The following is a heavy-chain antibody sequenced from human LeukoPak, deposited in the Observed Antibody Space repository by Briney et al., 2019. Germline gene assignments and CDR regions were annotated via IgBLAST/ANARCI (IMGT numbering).Heavy chain of an antibody. D-gene: IGHD3-3*01. CDR3: AAEGPHDFFDY. J-gene: IGHJ4*02. V-gene: IGHV1-58*01. CDR2: IVVGSGNT. CDR1: GFTFSTSA. Sequence: GTSVKVSCKASGFTFSTSAVQWLRQARGQRLEWIGWIVVGSGNTHYAVKFQERVTITRDVSTNTAYMELSSLRSEDTAVYYCAAEGPHDFFDYWGQGTLVTVSS.